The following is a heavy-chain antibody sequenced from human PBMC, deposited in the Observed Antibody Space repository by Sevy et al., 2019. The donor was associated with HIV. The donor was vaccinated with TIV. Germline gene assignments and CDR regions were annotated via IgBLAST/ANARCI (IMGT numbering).Heavy chain of an antibody. J-gene: IGHJ6*02. Sequence: SETRSLTCTVSGDSINNGNHWWSWVRQPAGKGLEWIGHIYRSGRRIMYNPSVKRRVTISVDTSKIQFSLKVTSVIAADTAIYYCARDGIRRDYWHGLDVWGQGTTVTVSS. CDR1: GDSINNGNHW. CDR2: IYRSGRRI. D-gene: IGHD2-8*02. V-gene: IGHV4-61*09. CDR3: ARDGIRRDYWHGLDV.